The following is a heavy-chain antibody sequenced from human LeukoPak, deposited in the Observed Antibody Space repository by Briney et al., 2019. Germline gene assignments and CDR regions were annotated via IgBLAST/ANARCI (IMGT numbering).Heavy chain of an antibody. Sequence: GGSLRLSCTVSGITLSNYGMSWVRQAPGRGLEWVAGISGSGGGTKYAASVKGRFTISRDNSKNTVYLQMDSLRVEDTAVYYCGKTTTGYSSGRYPGWPVDYWGQGTLVTVSS. CDR1: GITLSNYG. D-gene: IGHD6-19*01. V-gene: IGHV3-23*01. CDR2: ISGSGGGT. CDR3: GKTTTGYSSGRYPGWPVDY. J-gene: IGHJ4*02.